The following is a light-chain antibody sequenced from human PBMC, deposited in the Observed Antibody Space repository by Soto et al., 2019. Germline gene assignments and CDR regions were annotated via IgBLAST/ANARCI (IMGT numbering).Light chain of an antibody. CDR1: QTISRW. Sequence: DIQMTQSPSTLSASVGHMVTITCRASQTISRWLDWYQQKPGQAPKLLIFDASSLESGVPSRFSGSGSGTEFTLTISSMKTDDFATYYCQQYNTHRWTFGQGTKVDIK. J-gene: IGKJ1*01. CDR2: DAS. V-gene: IGKV1-5*01. CDR3: QQYNTHRWT.